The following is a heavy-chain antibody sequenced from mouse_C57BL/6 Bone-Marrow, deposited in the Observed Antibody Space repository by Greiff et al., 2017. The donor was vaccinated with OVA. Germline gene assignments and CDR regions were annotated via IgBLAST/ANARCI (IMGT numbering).Heavy chain of an antibody. V-gene: IGHV1-72*01. J-gene: IGHJ1*03. D-gene: IGHD2-2*01. CDR1: GYTFTSYW. Sequence: QVQLKQPGAELVKPGASVKLSCKASGYTFTSYWMHWVKQRPGRGLAWIGRIDPNSGGTKYNEKFKSKGTLTVDKPSSTAYLQLSSLTSEDSAVYYCARIWLRRHFDVWGTGTTVTVSS. CDR3: ARIWLRRHFDV. CDR2: IDPNSGGT.